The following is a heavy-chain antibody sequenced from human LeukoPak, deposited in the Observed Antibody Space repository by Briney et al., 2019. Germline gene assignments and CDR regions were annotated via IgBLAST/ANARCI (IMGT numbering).Heavy chain of an antibody. J-gene: IGHJ4*02. CDR1: GFTFSSYA. CDR3: ASYYYGSGSYFDYFDY. Sequence: GGSLRLSCAASGFTFSSYAMSWVRQAPGKGLEWVSAISGSGGSTYYADSVKGRFTISRDNSKNTLYLQTNSLRAEDTAVYYCASYYYGSGSYFDYFDYWGQGTLVTVSS. CDR2: ISGSGGST. V-gene: IGHV3-23*01. D-gene: IGHD3-10*01.